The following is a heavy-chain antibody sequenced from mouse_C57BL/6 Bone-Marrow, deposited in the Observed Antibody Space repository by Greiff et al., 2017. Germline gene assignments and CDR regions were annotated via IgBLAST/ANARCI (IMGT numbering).Heavy chain of an antibody. V-gene: IGHV3-6*01. CDR1: GYSITSGYY. D-gene: IGHD3-2*02. Sequence: EVKLLESGPGLVKPSQSLSLTCSVTGYSITSGYYWNWIRQFPGNKLEWMGYISYDGSNNYNPSLKNRISITRDTSKNQFFLKLNSVTTEDTATYYCARSSGYVDYFDYWGQGTTLTVSS. CDR3: ARSSGYVDYFDY. CDR2: ISYDGSN. J-gene: IGHJ2*01.